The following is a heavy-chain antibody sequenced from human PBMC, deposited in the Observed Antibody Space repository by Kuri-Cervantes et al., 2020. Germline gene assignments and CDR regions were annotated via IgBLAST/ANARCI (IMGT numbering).Heavy chain of an antibody. Sequence: GESLKISCAVSGFIFSNYAMHWVRQAPGKGLEWVAFIRYDGSNKFYADSVKGRFTLSRDNSKNTLYLQMNSLRAEDTGVYYCVKDRYGGNNRFFDLWGRGTLVTVSS. CDR2: IRYDGSNK. CDR3: VKDRYGGNNRFFDL. J-gene: IGHJ2*01. V-gene: IGHV3-30*02. D-gene: IGHD4-23*01. CDR1: GFIFSNYA.